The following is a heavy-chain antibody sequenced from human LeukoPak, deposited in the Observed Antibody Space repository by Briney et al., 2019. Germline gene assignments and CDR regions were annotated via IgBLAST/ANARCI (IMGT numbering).Heavy chain of an antibody. V-gene: IGHV1-46*01. CDR2: INPSGGST. D-gene: IGHD6-19*01. Sequence: GASVKVSCKASGYTFTSYYMHWVRQAPGQGLEWMGIINPSGGSTSYAQKFQGRVTMTRDTSTSTVYMGLSSLRSEDTAVYYCARDPAVYSSGWYGAPDYWGQGTLVTVSS. J-gene: IGHJ4*02. CDR3: ARDPAVYSSGWYGAPDY. CDR1: GYTFTSYY.